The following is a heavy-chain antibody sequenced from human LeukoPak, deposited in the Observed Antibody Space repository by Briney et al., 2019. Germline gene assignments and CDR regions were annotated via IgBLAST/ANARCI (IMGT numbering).Heavy chain of an antibody. CDR2: ISAYNGNT. J-gene: IGHJ4*02. Sequence: ASVKVSCKASGYTFTSYGISWVRLAPGQGLEWMGWISAYNGNTSYAQKLQGRVTMTTDTSTSTAYMELRSLRSDDTAVYYCARDLVVAARNPGHGYWGQGTLVTVSS. V-gene: IGHV1-18*01. CDR3: ARDLVVAARNPGHGY. D-gene: IGHD2-15*01. CDR1: GYTFTSYG.